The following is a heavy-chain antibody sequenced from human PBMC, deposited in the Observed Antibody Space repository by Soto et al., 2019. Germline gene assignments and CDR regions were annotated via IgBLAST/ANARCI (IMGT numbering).Heavy chain of an antibody. CDR1: GGSFSGYY. D-gene: IGHD5-12*01. Sequence: QVQLQQWGAGLLKPSETLSLTCAVYGGSFSGYYWSWIRQPPGKGLEWIGEINHSGSTNYNPSLKSRVTISADTSKNQFSLKLSSVTAADTAVYYCARVRRGYSGYPRNYYYYGMDVWGQGTTVTVSS. J-gene: IGHJ6*02. CDR3: ARVRRGYSGYPRNYYYYGMDV. V-gene: IGHV4-34*01. CDR2: INHSGST.